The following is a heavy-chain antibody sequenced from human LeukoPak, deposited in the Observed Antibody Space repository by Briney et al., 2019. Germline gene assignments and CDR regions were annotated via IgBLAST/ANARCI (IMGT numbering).Heavy chain of an antibody. Sequence: PSETLSLTCTVSSGSIDSGRYYWSWIRQPPGKGLEWIGYIYYSGSTDYSPSLKSRVTISVDTPKNQFSLKLTSVTAADTAVYYCARDYSGWYDYWGQGTLVTVSS. CDR2: IYYSGST. CDR3: ARDYSGWYDY. V-gene: IGHV4-30-4*01. CDR1: SGSIDSGRYY. D-gene: IGHD6-19*01. J-gene: IGHJ4*02.